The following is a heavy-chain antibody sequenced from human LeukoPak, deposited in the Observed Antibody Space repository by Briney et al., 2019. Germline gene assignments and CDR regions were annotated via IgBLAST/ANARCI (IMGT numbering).Heavy chain of an antibody. Sequence: SETLSLTCTVSGGSISSGGYYWSWIRQPPGKGLEWIGYIYHSGSTYYNPSLKSRVTISVDRSKNQFSLKLSSVTAADTAVYYCARDCTNGVCGDYWGQGTLVTVSS. CDR3: ARDCTNGVCGDY. D-gene: IGHD2-8*01. CDR2: IYHSGST. CDR1: GGSISSGGYY. V-gene: IGHV4-30-2*01. J-gene: IGHJ4*02.